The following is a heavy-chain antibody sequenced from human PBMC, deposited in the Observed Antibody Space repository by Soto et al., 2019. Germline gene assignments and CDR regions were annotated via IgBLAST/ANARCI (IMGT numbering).Heavy chain of an antibody. D-gene: IGHD1-26*01. CDR2: ITYDGSNQ. CDR1: GFIFSSYT. CDR3: ARAPSGSYPEFDY. Sequence: PGGSLRLSCAAPGFIFSSYTMHWVRQAPGKGLEWVGVITYDGSNQYYADSVKGRFTISRDNSRNMLFLQMNSLRPDDTAVYYCARAPSGSYPEFDYWGQGTLVTVSS. J-gene: IGHJ4*02. V-gene: IGHV3-30-3*01.